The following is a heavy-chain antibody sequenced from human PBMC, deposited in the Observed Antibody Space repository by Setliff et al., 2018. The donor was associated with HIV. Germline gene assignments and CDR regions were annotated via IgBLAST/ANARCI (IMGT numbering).Heavy chain of an antibody. V-gene: IGHV4-4*08. CDR1: GGSISNYY. Sequence: SETLSLTCTVSGGSISNYYWSWIRQTPGKGLEWIGYIYASGSTKYNPSLESRVTISVDTSKNQFSLKLSSVTAADTAVYYCARGPASGDYSYYFDYWGQGTLVTVSS. D-gene: IGHD3-22*01. CDR3: ARGPASGDYSYYFDY. J-gene: IGHJ4*02. CDR2: IYASGST.